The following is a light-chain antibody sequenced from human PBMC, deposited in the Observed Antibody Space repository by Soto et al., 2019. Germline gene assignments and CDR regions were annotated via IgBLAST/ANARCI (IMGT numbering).Light chain of an antibody. V-gene: IGLV2-14*01. CDR1: SSDVGAYNS. CDR2: DVT. CDR3: SSYTSSSSYV. J-gene: IGLJ1*01. Sequence: QSVLTQPASVSGSPGQSIAISCTGTSSDVGAYNSVSWYQQYPGKAPKLMIHDVTNRPSGVSDRFSGSKSGNTASLTISGLQAEDEADYYCSSYTSSSSYVFGSGTKLT.